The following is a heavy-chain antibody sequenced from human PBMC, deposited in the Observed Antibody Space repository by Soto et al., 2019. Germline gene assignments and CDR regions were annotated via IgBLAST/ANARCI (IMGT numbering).Heavy chain of an antibody. CDR1: GFTFSSYA. CDR2: ISGSGGST. V-gene: IGHV3-23*01. D-gene: IGHD3-9*01. J-gene: IGHJ6*03. Sequence: GGSLRLSCAASGFTFSSYAMSWVRQAPGKGLEWVSAISGSGGSTYYADSVKGQFTISRDNSKNTLYLQMNSLRAEDTAVYYCAKGKTGYFPPYYYYYMDVWGKGTTVTVSS. CDR3: AKGKTGYFPPYYYYYMDV.